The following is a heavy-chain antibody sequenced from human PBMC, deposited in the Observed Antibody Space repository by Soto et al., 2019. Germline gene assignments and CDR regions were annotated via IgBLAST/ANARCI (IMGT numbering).Heavy chain of an antibody. CDR2: ISSSSSYT. CDR1: GFTFSDYY. D-gene: IGHD6-6*01. V-gene: IGHV3-11*06. J-gene: IGHJ4*02. Sequence: QVQLVESGGGLVKPGGSLRLSCAASGFTFSDYYMSWIRQAPGKGLEGVSYISSSSSYTNYADSVKGRFTISRDNAKNSLYLQMNSLRAEDTAVYYCARTSEYSSSSGVGYWGQGTLVTVSS. CDR3: ARTSEYSSSSGVGY.